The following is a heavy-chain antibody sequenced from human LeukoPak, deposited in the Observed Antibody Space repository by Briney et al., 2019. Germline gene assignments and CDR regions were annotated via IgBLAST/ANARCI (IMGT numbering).Heavy chain of an antibody. V-gene: IGHV3-23*01. CDR2: ISGSADKT. J-gene: IGHJ4*02. Sequence: QPGGSLRLSCAASGFAFSSYAMNWVRQAPGKGLEWVSTISGSADKTYYADSVKGRFTISRDNSKNTLYLQMNSLRAEDTAVYYCAKDQGLGALPDYFDYWGQGTLVTVSS. CDR3: AKDQGLGALPDYFDY. CDR1: GFAFSSYA. D-gene: IGHD3-10*01.